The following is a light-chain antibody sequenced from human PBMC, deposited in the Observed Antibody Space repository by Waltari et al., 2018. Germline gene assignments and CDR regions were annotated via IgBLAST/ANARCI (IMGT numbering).Light chain of an antibody. Sequence: DMQMTQSPASLSASVDDRVTITCQPSQDVINYINWYQQRPGKAPQLLIYDASTLKTGVPSRFSGRQSGTYFTLTISGLQPEDVGTYYCQHSEAFGQGTTVEI. CDR1: QDVINY. CDR3: QHSEA. V-gene: IGKV1-33*01. CDR2: DAS. J-gene: IGKJ1*01.